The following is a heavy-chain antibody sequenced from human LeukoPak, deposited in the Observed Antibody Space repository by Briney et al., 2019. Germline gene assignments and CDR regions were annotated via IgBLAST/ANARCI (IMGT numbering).Heavy chain of an antibody. CDR3: ARGYSSPRYYMDI. J-gene: IGHJ6*03. CDR2: IISIFGTA. V-gene: IGHV1-69*05. D-gene: IGHD6-13*01. Sequence: SVKVSCKASGGTFSSYAISWVRQAPGQGLEWMGGIISIFGTANYAQKFQGRVTITTDESTSTAYMELSSLRSEDTAVYYCARGYSSPRYYMDIWGKGTMVTVSS. CDR1: GGTFSSYA.